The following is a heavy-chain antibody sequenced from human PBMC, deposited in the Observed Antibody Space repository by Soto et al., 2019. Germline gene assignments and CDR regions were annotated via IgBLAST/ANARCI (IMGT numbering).Heavy chain of an antibody. J-gene: IGHJ5*02. V-gene: IGHV3-21*01. Sequence: PGRSLILSCAASGFTCSSYAMNWVRQAPGKGLEWVSSISSSSSYIYYADSVKVRFTISRDNAKNSLYLQMNSLRAEDTAVYYCARGTARSLTLVWFDPWGQGSLVTVSS. CDR3: ARGTARSLTLVWFDP. D-gene: IGHD1-26*01. CDR1: GFTCSSYA. CDR2: ISSSSSYI.